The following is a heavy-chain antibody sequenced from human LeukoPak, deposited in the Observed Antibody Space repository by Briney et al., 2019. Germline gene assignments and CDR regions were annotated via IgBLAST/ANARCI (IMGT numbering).Heavy chain of an antibody. CDR1: GFTFSSYA. J-gene: IGHJ3*02. CDR3: AKGGTYYYDSSGYYRDAFDI. Sequence: GGSLRLSCAASGFTFSSYAMSWVRQAPGKGLEWVSAISGSGGSTYCADSVKGRFTISRDNSKNTLYLQMNSLRAEDTAVYYCAKGGTYYYDSSGYYRDAFDIWGQGTMVTVSS. V-gene: IGHV3-23*01. D-gene: IGHD3-22*01. CDR2: ISGSGGST.